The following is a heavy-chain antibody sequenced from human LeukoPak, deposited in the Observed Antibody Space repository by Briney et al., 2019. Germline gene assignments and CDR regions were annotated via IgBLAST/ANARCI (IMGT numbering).Heavy chain of an antibody. CDR2: ISGSGGSI. CDR3: AKDNFWKPTFDY. D-gene: IGHD1-1*01. Sequence: GGSLRLSCAASGFTFSSYGMSWVRQAPGKGLEWVSEISGSGGSIYYADSVKGRFTISRDNSKNTLYLQMNSLRAEDTAVYCCAKDNFWKPTFDYWGQGTLVTVSS. CDR1: GFTFSSYG. J-gene: IGHJ4*02. V-gene: IGHV3-23*01.